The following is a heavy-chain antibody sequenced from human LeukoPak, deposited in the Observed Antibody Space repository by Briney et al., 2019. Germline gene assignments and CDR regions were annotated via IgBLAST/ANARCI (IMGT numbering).Heavy chain of an antibody. CDR2: IYYSGST. CDR3: ARGMVTHECD. Sequence: PSETLSLTCTVSGGSISSYYWSWIRQPPGKGLEWIGYIYYSGSTNYNPSLKSRVTISVDTSKNQISLKLSSVTAADTAVYYCARGMVTHECDWGQGTLVTVSP. CDR1: GGSISSYY. D-gene: IGHD2-21*02. V-gene: IGHV4-59*01. J-gene: IGHJ4*02.